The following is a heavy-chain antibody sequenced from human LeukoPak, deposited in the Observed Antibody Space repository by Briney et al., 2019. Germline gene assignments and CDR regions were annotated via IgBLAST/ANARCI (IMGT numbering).Heavy chain of an antibody. CDR1: GFTFSSYS. CDR2: ISSSSSYI. V-gene: IGHV3-21*01. D-gene: IGHD1-26*01. Sequence: PGGSLRLSCAASGFTFSSYSMNWVRQAPGKGLEWVSSISSSSSYIYYADSVKGRFTISRDNAKNSLYLQMNSLRAEDTAVYYCARDARRSYGSFGYWGQGTLVTVSS. J-gene: IGHJ4*02. CDR3: ARDARRSYGSFGY.